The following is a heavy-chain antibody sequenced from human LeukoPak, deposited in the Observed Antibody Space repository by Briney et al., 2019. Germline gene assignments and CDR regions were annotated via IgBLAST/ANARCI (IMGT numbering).Heavy chain of an antibody. V-gene: IGHV3-23*01. Sequence: GGSLRLSCAASGFTFSSHAMSWVPPAPGKGLEWVSAISGSGGSTYYADSVKGRFTISRDNSKNTLYLQMNSLRAEDTAVYYCAKDLLVGPTDYWGQGTLVTVSS. D-gene: IGHD2-8*02. J-gene: IGHJ4*02. CDR3: AKDLLVGPTDY. CDR2: ISGSGGST. CDR1: GFTFSSHA.